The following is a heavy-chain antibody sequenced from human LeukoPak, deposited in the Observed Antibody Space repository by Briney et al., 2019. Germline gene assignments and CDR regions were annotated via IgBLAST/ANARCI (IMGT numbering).Heavy chain of an antibody. J-gene: IGHJ4*02. CDR2: TDGSNK. CDR3: AKDLIAGAPDYFDY. Sequence: PGRSLRLSCAASGFTFTIYAIHWVRQAPGKGLEWLAVTDGSNKFYSDSVQGRFTISGDSSTNTVYLQMNSLRPEDTAMYYCAKDLIAGAPDYFDYWGQGTLVSVSS. CDR1: GFTFTIYA. V-gene: IGHV3-30-3*01. D-gene: IGHD1-14*01.